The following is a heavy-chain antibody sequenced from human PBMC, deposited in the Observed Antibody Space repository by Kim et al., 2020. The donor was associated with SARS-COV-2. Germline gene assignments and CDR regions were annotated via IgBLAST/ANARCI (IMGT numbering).Heavy chain of an antibody. J-gene: IGHJ6*02. CDR1: GGSISSGGYY. D-gene: IGHD3-22*01. V-gene: IGHV4-31*03. CDR2: IYYSGST. CDR3: ARDYYDSSGYYRTYGMDV. Sequence: SETLSLTCTVSGGSISSGGYYWSWIRQHPGKGLEWIGYIYYSGSTYYNPSLKSRVTISVDTSKNQFSLKLSSVTAADTAVYYCARDYYDSSGYYRTYGMDVWGQGTTVTVSS.